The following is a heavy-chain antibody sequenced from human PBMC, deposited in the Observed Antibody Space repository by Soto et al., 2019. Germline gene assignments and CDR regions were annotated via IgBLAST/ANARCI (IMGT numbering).Heavy chain of an antibody. J-gene: IGHJ4*02. V-gene: IGHV3-30-3*01. D-gene: IGHD3-10*01. Sequence: PGGSLRLSCAASGFSFRSYALHWVRQAPGKGLEWVAVISFEGYNKYYADSVRGRFTISRDNSKNTLYLQMSSLRVDDTAVYYYARDHEGEVLCFGKLLYLEHWGQGSQVTV. CDR3: ARDHEGEVLCFGKLLYLEH. CDR1: GFSFRSYA. CDR2: ISFEGYNK.